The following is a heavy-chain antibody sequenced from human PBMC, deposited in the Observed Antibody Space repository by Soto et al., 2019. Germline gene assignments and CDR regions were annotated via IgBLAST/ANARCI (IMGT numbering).Heavy chain of an antibody. J-gene: IGHJ4*02. V-gene: IGHV3-30-3*01. D-gene: IGHD3-16*01. CDR2: ISYDGSNK. Sequence: GGSLRLSCAASGFTCSSYAMHWVRQPPGKGLEWVAVISYDGSNKYYADSVKGRFTISRDNSKNTLYLQMNSLRAEDTAVYYCARDLMITFGGVMDYWGQGTLVTVSS. CDR1: GFTCSSYA. CDR3: ARDLMITFGGVMDY.